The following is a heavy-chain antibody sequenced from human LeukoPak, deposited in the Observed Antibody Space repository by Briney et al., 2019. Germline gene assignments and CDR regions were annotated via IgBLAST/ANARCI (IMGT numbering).Heavy chain of an antibody. D-gene: IGHD2-2*01. CDR1: GFTFSSYA. V-gene: IGHV3-23*01. CDR2: ISGSGGST. Sequence: PGGSLRLSCAASGFTFSSYAMSWVRQAPGKGLEWVSAISGSGGSTYYADSVKGRFTISRDNSKNTLYLQMDGLRAEDTAVYYCANLALLGYCSSTSCPEYFQHWGQGTLVTVSS. CDR3: ANLALLGYCSSTSCPEYFQH. J-gene: IGHJ1*01.